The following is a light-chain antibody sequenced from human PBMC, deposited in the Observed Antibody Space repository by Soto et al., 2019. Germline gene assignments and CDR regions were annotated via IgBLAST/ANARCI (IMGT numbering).Light chain of an antibody. J-gene: IGKJ2*01. Sequence: AIQLTQSPSSLSASVGDIVTITCRASQGISSALAWYQQKPGRAPELLIYDASTLESGVPSRFSGSGSGTDFTLTISSLQPEDFATYYCQQFNSYPQTFGQGTKLEI. V-gene: IGKV1-13*02. CDR1: QGISSA. CDR3: QQFNSYPQT. CDR2: DAS.